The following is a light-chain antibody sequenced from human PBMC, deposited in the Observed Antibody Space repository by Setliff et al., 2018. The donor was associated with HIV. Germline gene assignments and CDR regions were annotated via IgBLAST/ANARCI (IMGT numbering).Light chain of an antibody. J-gene: IGLJ1*01. Sequence: QSVLTQPPSASGAPGQRVTISCTGSSSNIGAGYDVHWYQQLPGTAPKILIYGNSNRPSGVPDRFSGPKSGTSASLAITGLQAEDEADYYCQSYDSSLSGSYVFGTGTKVTVL. CDR2: GNS. CDR3: QSYDSSLSGSYV. V-gene: IGLV1-40*01. CDR1: SSNIGAGYD.